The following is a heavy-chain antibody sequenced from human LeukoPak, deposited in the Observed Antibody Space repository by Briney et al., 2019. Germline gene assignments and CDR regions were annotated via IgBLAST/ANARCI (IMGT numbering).Heavy chain of an antibody. D-gene: IGHD3-3*01. J-gene: IGHJ4*02. CDR3: TTVLSSKRYDLCDY. CDR2: ISPDGSTT. CDR1: GFTFSRDW. Sequence: GGSLRLSCAASGFTFSRDWTHWVRQAPGKGLMWVSRISPDGSTTLYADSVKGRFTISRDNAKNTLYLQMNSLGAEDTAVYYCTTVLSSKRYDLCDYWSQGTLVTVSS. V-gene: IGHV3-74*03.